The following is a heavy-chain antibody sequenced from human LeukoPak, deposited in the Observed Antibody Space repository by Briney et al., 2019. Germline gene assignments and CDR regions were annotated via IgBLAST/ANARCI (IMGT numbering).Heavy chain of an antibody. V-gene: IGHV3-21*01. CDR1: GFTFSSYS. CDR2: ISSSSSYI. J-gene: IGHJ4*02. D-gene: IGHD3-10*01. CDR3: ARRVRGNGSPDY. Sequence: PGGSLRLSCAASGFTFSSYSMNWVRQAPGKGLEWVSSISSSSSYIYYADSVKGRFTISRDNAKNSLYLQMNSLRAEDTAVYYCARRVRGNGSPDYWGQGTLVTVSS.